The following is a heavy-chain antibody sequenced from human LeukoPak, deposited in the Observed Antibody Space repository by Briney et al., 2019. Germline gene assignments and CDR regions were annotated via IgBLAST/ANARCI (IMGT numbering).Heavy chain of an antibody. V-gene: IGHV4-39*07. CDR2: IYYSGST. Sequence: PSETLSLTCTVSGGSISSSSYYWGWIRQPPGKGLEWIGSIYYSGSTYYNPSLKSRVTISVDTSKNQFSLKLSSVTAADTAVYYCARVCSNEMPRYQTGGSYYYYYMDVWGKGTTVTVSS. J-gene: IGHJ6*03. CDR1: GGSISSSSYY. CDR3: ARVCSNEMPRYQTGGSYYYYYMDV. D-gene: IGHD1-1*01.